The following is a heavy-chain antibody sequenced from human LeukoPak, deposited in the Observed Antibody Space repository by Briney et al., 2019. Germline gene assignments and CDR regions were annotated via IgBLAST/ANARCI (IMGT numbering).Heavy chain of an antibody. Sequence: SETLSLTCTISGASIDSYYWSWIRQPPGKGLEWIGYIYYSGTTNYNPSLKRRVTISVDTSKNQFSLKLSSVTAADTAVYYCAREGRYGSGSYYDPDAFDIWGQGTMVTVSS. CDR2: IYYSGTT. CDR3: AREGRYGSGSYYDPDAFDI. CDR1: GASIDSYY. D-gene: IGHD3-10*01. J-gene: IGHJ3*02. V-gene: IGHV4-59*01.